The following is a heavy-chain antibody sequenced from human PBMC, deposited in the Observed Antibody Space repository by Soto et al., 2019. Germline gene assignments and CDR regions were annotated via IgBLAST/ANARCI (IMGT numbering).Heavy chain of an antibody. V-gene: IGHV3-9*01. D-gene: IGHD3-16*01. CDR2: ISWNSGSI. CDR1: GFTFDDYA. J-gene: IGHJ5*02. Sequence: EVQLVESGGGLEQPGRSLRLSCAASGFTFDDYAMHWVRQAPGKGLEWVSGISWNSGSIGYADSVKGRFTISRDNAKNSLYLQMNSLRAEDTALYYCAKETTRFGELESGFDPWGQGTLVTVSS. CDR3: AKETTRFGELESGFDP.